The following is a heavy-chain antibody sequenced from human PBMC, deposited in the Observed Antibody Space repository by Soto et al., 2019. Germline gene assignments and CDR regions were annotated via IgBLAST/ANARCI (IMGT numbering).Heavy chain of an antibody. CDR2: VHHTGST. CDR3: ARDLWNDVFQY. Sequence: QVQLQESGSRLLKPSQTLSLTCAVSGGSISSGGYSWTWIRQPPGKGLEWIGYVHHTGSTTYNPSLKTRVNISVDRPNNQFFLTLTSATAADSAIYYCARDLWNDVFQYWGRGILVTVSS. J-gene: IGHJ1*01. V-gene: IGHV4-30-2*01. D-gene: IGHD1-1*01. CDR1: GGSISSGGYS.